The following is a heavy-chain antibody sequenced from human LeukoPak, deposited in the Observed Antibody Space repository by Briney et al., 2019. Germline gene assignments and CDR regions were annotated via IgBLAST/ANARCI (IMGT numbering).Heavy chain of an antibody. V-gene: IGHV4-30-2*01. CDR2: IYHSGST. J-gene: IGHJ6*02. Sequence: TLSLTCAVSGGSISSGGYSWSWIRQPPGKGLEWIGYIYHSGSTYYNPSLKSRVTISVDRSKNQFSLKLSSVTAADTAVYYCARESSGSYWDYYYGMDVWGQGTTVTVSS. D-gene: IGHD3-10*01. CDR3: ARESSGSYWDYYYGMDV. CDR1: GGSISSGGYS.